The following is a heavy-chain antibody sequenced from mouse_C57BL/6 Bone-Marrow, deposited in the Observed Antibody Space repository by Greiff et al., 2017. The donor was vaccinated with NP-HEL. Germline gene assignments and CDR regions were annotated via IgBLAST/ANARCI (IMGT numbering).Heavy chain of an antibody. V-gene: IGHV5-4*01. CDR1: GFTFSSYA. CDR2: ISDGGSYT. Sequence: DVQLVESGGGLVKPGGSLKLSCAASGFTFSSYAMSWVRQTPEKRLEWVATISDGGSYTYYPDNVKGRFTISRDNAKNNLYLQMSHLKSEDTAMYYCARPYYYGSSSFAYWGQGTLVTVSA. D-gene: IGHD1-1*01. CDR3: ARPYYYGSSSFAY. J-gene: IGHJ3*01.